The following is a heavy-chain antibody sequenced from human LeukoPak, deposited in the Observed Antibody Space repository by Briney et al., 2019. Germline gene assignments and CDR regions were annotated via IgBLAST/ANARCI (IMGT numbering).Heavy chain of an antibody. CDR1: GFTFSSYP. CDR2: ICGSGGST. D-gene: IGHD3-22*01. Sequence: PVGSLRLSCAASGFTFSSYPMSWVRQAPGKGLEWVSAICGSGGSTYYADSVKGRFPISRDNSKNTLYLKMNSLRAEATAVYYCAKRVVVVIKEYYFAYWGQGTLVTVSS. J-gene: IGHJ4*02. V-gene: IGHV3-23*01. CDR3: AKRVVVVIKEYYFAY.